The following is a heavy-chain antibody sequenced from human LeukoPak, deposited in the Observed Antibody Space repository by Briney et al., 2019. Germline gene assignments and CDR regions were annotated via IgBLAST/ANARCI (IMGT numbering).Heavy chain of an antibody. V-gene: IGHV4-39*01. CDR1: GGSISSSSYY. D-gene: IGHD7-27*01. CDR2: IYYSGST. J-gene: IGHJ4*02. CDR3: ARRTKTGEFDY. Sequence: SETLSLTCTVSGGSISSSSYYWGWIRQPPGKGLEWIGSIYYSGSTYYNPSLKSRVTISVDTSKNQFSLKLSSVTAADTAVYYCARRTKTGEFDYWGQGTLVTVSS.